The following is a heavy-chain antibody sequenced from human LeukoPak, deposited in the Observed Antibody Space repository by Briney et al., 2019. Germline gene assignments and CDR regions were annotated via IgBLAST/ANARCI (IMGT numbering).Heavy chain of an antibody. CDR3: ASLPGIVGACSPVDY. CDR2: INPDSGGT. V-gene: IGHV1-2*02. Sequence: ASVKVSCKASGYTFTDYYMHWVRQAPGQGLEWMGWINPDSGGTNYAQKFQGRVTMTRDTSTRTVFMELTRLTSDDTAFYYCASLPGIVGACSPVDYWGQGSLVTVSS. J-gene: IGHJ4*02. D-gene: IGHD2-21*01. CDR1: GYTFTDYY.